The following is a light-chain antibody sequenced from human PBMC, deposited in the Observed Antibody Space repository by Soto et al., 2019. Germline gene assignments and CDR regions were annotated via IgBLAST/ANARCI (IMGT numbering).Light chain of an antibody. J-gene: IGKJ5*01. CDR2: RAS. V-gene: IGKV3-15*01. CDR3: QQYNNWPIT. Sequence: EIVMTQSPATLSVSPGETATLSCKTSQSVDSLLAWYQQKPGQAPRLLIYRASTRTTGIPARFSGSGSGTEFTLTINSLQSEDFAVYYCQQYNNWPITFGQGTQLEI. CDR1: QSVDSL.